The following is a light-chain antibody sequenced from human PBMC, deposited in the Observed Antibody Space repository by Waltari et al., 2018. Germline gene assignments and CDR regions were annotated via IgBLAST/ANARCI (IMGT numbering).Light chain of an antibody. CDR2: KAS. Sequence: DIQMTQSPSSLSASVGARVTITCRASENVNNYLSWYQQKPGKAPTFLIYKASTLQSGVPSRFSGSGSGTDYTFTISSLQSEDAATYYCQHGYGTPRTFGQGTKVEIK. CDR1: ENVNNY. V-gene: IGKV1-39*01. CDR3: QHGYGTPRT. J-gene: IGKJ1*01.